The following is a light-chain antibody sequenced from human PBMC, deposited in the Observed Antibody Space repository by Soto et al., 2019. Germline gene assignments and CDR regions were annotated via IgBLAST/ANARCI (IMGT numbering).Light chain of an antibody. CDR2: EVY. CDR3: NSYAGSNIV. V-gene: IGLV2-8*01. CDR1: SSDVGGYNY. J-gene: IGLJ1*01. Sequence: QSVLTQPPSAAGSPGQSVTISCPGTSSDVGGYNYVSWYQQHPGQAPKLMIYEVYKRPSGVPDRFSGSKSGNTASLTVSGLQAEDEADYYCNSYAGSNIVFGTGTKVTVL.